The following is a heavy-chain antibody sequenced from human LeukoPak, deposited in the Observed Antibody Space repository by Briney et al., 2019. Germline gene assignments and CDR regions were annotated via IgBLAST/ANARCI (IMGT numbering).Heavy chain of an antibody. D-gene: IGHD3-22*01. CDR1: GFTFSNYG. Sequence: PGGSLRLSCAASGFTFSNYGMHWVRQAPGKGLEWVTFIPYDGGDENYADSVRGRFTISKDNSKNTLYLQMNSLRTEDTAVYHCARGHYYDSSGYYYYGPFDYWGQGTLVTVSS. CDR2: IPYDGGDE. J-gene: IGHJ4*02. CDR3: ARGHYYDSSGYYYYGPFDY. V-gene: IGHV3-30*02.